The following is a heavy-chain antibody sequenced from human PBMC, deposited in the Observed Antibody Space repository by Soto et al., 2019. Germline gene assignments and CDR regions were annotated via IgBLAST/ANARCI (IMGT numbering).Heavy chain of an antibody. V-gene: IGHV3-21*01. CDR1: GFTFSSYS. Sequence: GGSLRLSCAASGFTFSSYSMNWVRQAPGKGLEWVSSISSSSSYTNYADSVKGRFTISRDNAKNSLYLQMNSLRAEDTAVYYCARVGIAAAGTTSAFDIWGQGTMVTVS. J-gene: IGHJ3*02. D-gene: IGHD6-13*01. CDR3: ARVGIAAAGTTSAFDI. CDR2: ISSSSSYT.